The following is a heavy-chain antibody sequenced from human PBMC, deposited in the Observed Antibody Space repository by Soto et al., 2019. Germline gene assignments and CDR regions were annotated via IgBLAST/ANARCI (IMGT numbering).Heavy chain of an antibody. J-gene: IGHJ5*02. CDR1: GFTFSTYY. CDR2: INSDGSRT. V-gene: IGHV3-74*01. Sequence: EVQLVESGGGLGQPGGSLRLSCAASGFTFSTYYMHWVRQAPGKGLVWVSRINSDGSRTNYADSVKGRFTTFRDNDKNRQCLQLNGMAAEDTAEYYSATVATASYYWFDPWGQGTLVTVSS. D-gene: IGHD1-26*01. CDR3: ATVATASYYWFDP.